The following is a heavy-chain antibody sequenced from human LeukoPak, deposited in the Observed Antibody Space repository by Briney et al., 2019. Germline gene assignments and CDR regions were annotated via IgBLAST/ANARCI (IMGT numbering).Heavy chain of an antibody. D-gene: IGHD6-19*01. J-gene: IGHJ4*02. CDR2: INHSGST. V-gene: IGHV4-34*01. Sequence: SETLSLTCAVYGGSFSGYYWSWIRQPPGKGLECIGEINHSGSTNYNPSLKSRVTISVDTSKNQFSLKLSSVTAADTAVYYCARFSGRIAVAGRIDYWGQGTLVTVSS. CDR3: ARFSGRIAVAGRIDY. CDR1: GGSFSGYY.